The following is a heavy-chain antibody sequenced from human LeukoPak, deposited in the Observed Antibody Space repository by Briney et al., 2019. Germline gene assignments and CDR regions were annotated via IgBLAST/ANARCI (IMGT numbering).Heavy chain of an antibody. CDR1: GGSITSSNW. J-gene: IGHJ5*02. D-gene: IGHD4-11*01. V-gene: IGHV4-4*02. CDR2: IYYTGNT. CDR3: AKSNAWDWFNP. Sequence: SGTLSLTCAVSGGSITSSNWWSWVRQPPGKGLEWIGEIYYTGNTNYNPSLKSRVTISVDKSNNQFSLNLSSVTAADTAVYYCAKSNAWDWFNPWGQGTLVTVSS.